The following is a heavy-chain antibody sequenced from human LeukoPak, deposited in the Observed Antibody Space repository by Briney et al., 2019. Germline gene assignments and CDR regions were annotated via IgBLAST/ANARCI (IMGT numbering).Heavy chain of an antibody. D-gene: IGHD1-26*01. CDR2: IRHDGNAK. CDR1: AFTFRNYW. J-gene: IGHJ4*02. Sequence: RAGGYLRLSRAASAFTFRNYWMSWVRQAPGEGLEWVTNIRHDGNAKNYVPSVRGRFTISRDNAKNSLYLQMNSLTVEDTSVYYCATSHDSACNDWGQGTLVTVSS. V-gene: IGHV3-7*01. CDR3: ATSHDSACND.